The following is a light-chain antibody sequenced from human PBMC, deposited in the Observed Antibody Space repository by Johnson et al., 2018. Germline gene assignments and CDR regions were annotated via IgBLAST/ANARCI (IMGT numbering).Light chain of an antibody. V-gene: IGLV1-51*02. CDR3: GTWDSSLSAGNV. J-gene: IGLJ1*01. Sequence: QSVLTQPPSVSAAPGQKVTISCSGSSSNIGNNSVSWYQQLPGTAPKLLIYENNKRPSGIPDRFSGSKSGTSSTLGLNGLQTGDAADYYCGTWDSSLSAGNVFGTGTKVTVL. CDR2: ENN. CDR1: SSNIGNNS.